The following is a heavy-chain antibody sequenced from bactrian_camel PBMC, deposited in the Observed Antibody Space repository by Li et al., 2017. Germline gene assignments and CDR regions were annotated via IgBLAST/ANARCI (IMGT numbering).Heavy chain of an antibody. J-gene: IGHJ7*01. Sequence: VQLVESGGGLVQPGGSLRLSCAASGFTFSSYWMYWVRQAPGKGLEWVSVINAGGGSTYYADSVKGRFTISRDNAKNTLYLQLNSLKTEDTAMYYCANGGSWYVYNAMEYWGEGTQVTVS. D-gene: IGHD6*01. CDR2: INAGGGST. CDR1: GFTFSSYW. V-gene: IGHV3S1*01.